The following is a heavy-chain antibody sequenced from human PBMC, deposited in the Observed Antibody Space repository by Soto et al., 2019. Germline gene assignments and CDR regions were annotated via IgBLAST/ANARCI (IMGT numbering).Heavy chain of an antibody. D-gene: IGHD2-21*01. CDR3: ARDLSIGLFYY. CDR1: GYSFTSYA. J-gene: IGHJ4*02. V-gene: IGHV1-18*01. CDR2: ISAYNGHT. Sequence: QVQLVQSGAGVKKPGASVKVSCKASGYSFTSYAISWVRQAPGQGLEWMGWISAYNGHTNYAQKLQGRVTMTTDTSTSTAYMELRSLTSDDTAVYYCARDLSIGLFYYWGQGTLVTVSS.